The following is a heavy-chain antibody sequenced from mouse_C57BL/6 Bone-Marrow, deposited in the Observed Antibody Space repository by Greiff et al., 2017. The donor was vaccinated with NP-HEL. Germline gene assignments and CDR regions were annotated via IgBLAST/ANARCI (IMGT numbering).Heavy chain of an antibody. CDR1: GFNIKDDY. D-gene: IGHD1-1*01. CDR3: TTHYYGSFYWYFDV. CDR2: IDPENGDT. V-gene: IGHV14-4*01. J-gene: IGHJ1*03. Sequence: VQLQQSGAELVRPGASVKLSCTASGFNIKDDYMHWVKQRPEQGLEWIGWIDPENGDTEYASKFQGKATITADTSSNTAYLQLSSLTSEDTAVYYCTTHYYGSFYWYFDVWGTGTTVTVSS.